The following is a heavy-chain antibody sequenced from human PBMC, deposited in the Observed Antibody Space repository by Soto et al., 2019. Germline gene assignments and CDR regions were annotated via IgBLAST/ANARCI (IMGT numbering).Heavy chain of an antibody. CDR1: GGSISSYY. CDR2: IYYSGST. Sequence: SETLSLTCTVSGGSISSYYWSWIRQPPGKGLEWIGYIYYSGSTNYNPSLKSRVTISVDTSKNQFSLKLSFVTAADTAVYYCARTEAYYDSSGYYPSDAFDIWGQGTMVTVS. J-gene: IGHJ3*02. CDR3: ARTEAYYDSSGYYPSDAFDI. V-gene: IGHV4-59*01. D-gene: IGHD3-22*01.